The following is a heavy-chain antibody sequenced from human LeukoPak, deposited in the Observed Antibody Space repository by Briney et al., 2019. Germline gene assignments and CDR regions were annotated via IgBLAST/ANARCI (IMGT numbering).Heavy chain of an antibody. Sequence: GRSLRLSCAASGFTFSTSGMHWVRQAPGKGLEWVAVIWFDGSNKHYADSVKGRFTISRDNSENTLYLQMNSQRAEDTAVYYCARDPSYCSSTSCYVGSPLYYYYPMDVWGQGTTVTVSS. J-gene: IGHJ6*02. V-gene: IGHV3-33*01. CDR2: IWFDGSNK. CDR1: GFTFSTSG. D-gene: IGHD2-2*01. CDR3: ARDPSYCSSTSCYVGSPLYYYYPMDV.